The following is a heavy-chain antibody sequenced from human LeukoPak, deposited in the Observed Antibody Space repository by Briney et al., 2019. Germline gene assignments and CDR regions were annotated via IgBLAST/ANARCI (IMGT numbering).Heavy chain of an antibody. CDR2: IKEDGSQK. CDR3: ARVHLPNWLFDY. D-gene: IGHD7-27*01. J-gene: IGHJ4*02. V-gene: IGHV3-7*01. Sequence: GGSLRLSCVGYRFTFSRYWMNWVRQAPGKGLEWVASIKEDGSQKYYVDSVKGRFTISRDNAKNSLYLQMNSLRAEDTAVYYCARVHLPNWLFDYWGQGTLVTVSS. CDR1: RFTFSRYW.